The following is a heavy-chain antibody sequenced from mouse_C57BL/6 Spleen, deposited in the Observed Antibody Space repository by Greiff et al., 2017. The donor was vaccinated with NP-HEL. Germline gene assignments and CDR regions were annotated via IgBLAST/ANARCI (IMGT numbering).Heavy chain of an antibody. Sequence: QVQLQQSGAELMKPGASVKLSCKATGYTFTGYWIAWVKQRPGHGLEWIGEILPGSGSTNYNEKFKGKATFTADKSSNTAYMQLSSLTTEDSAIYYGARGATVVATEDYFDYWSQGTTLTVSA. CDR1: GYTFTGYW. D-gene: IGHD1-1*01. V-gene: IGHV1-9*01. J-gene: IGHJ2*01. CDR3: ARGATVVATEDYFDY. CDR2: ILPGSGST.